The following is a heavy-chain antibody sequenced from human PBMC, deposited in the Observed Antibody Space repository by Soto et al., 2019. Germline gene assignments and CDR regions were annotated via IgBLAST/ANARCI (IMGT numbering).Heavy chain of an antibody. CDR1: GFTFSKYA. CDR2: ISGSGVIK. J-gene: IGHJ5*02. Sequence: EVQLLQSGGGWVQPGGSLRLSCAASGFTFSKYAMAWVRQAPGKGLEWVSSISGSGVIKYYADSVQGRFTISRDNSNNTLSVQMNSLRVEDTAIYYCAKDLTSMVRVVLPSPWGQGILVTSSS. V-gene: IGHV3-23*01. CDR3: AKDLTSMVRVVLPSP. D-gene: IGHD3-10*01.